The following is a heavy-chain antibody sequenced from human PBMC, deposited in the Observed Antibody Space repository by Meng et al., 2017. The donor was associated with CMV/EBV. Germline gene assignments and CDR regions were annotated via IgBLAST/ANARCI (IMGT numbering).Heavy chain of an antibody. J-gene: IGHJ4*02. D-gene: IGHD6-13*01. CDR3: ARDPRDGSSWYWVDY. CDR1: GFTFDDYG. V-gene: IGHV3-20*04. Sequence: GGPLRLSCAASGFTFDDYGMSWVRQAPGKGLEWVSGINWNGGSTGYADSVKGRFTISRDNAKNSLYLQMNSLRAEDTALYYCARDPRDGSSWYWVDYWGQGTLVTVSS. CDR2: INWNGGST.